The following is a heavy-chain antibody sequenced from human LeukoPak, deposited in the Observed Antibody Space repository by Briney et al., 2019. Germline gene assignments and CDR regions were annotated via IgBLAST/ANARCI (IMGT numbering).Heavy chain of an antibody. Sequence: GGSLRLSCAASGFTFSSYAMSWVRQAPGKGLEWVSGISWNSGSIGYADSVKGRFTISRDNAKNSLYLQMNSLRAEDTALYYCAKDTANYYDSSGLDYWGQGTLVTVSS. J-gene: IGHJ4*02. CDR3: AKDTANYYDSSGLDY. CDR1: GFTFSSYA. D-gene: IGHD3-22*01. CDR2: ISWNSGSI. V-gene: IGHV3-9*01.